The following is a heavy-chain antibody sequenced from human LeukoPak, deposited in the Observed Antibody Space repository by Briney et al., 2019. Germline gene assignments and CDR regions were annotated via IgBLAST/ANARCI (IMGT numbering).Heavy chain of an antibody. Sequence: GGSLRLSCAASGFTFSKFPMGWVRQAPGRGLEWVSAISASGDVTFYADSLRGRFTIFRDNSKNTLYVQMNSLRAEDTAVYYCAKDPVYYDFWSGYFDSWGQGTLVTVSS. CDR3: AKDPVYYDFWSGYFDS. CDR2: ISASGDVT. J-gene: IGHJ4*02. V-gene: IGHV3-23*01. D-gene: IGHD3-3*01. CDR1: GFTFSKFP.